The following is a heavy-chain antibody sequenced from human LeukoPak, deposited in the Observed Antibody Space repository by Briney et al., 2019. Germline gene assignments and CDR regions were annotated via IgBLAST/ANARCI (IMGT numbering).Heavy chain of an antibody. D-gene: IGHD6-19*01. Sequence: ASVKVSFTASGYTFTSYDINWVRQATGQGLEWMGWMNPNSGNTGYAQKFQGRVTMTRNTSISTAYMELSSLRSEDTAVYYCATGTKQWLVHYWGQGTLVTVSS. CDR3: ATGTKQWLVHY. CDR1: GYTFTSYD. J-gene: IGHJ4*02. CDR2: MNPNSGNT. V-gene: IGHV1-8*01.